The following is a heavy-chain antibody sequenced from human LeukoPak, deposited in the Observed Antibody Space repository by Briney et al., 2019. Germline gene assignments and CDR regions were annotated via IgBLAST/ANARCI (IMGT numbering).Heavy chain of an antibody. V-gene: IGHV4-39*01. D-gene: IGHD1-26*01. J-gene: IGHJ5*02. CDR1: GGSISSSGYY. CDR2: IYYSGST. CDR3: ARHEYSGSYYGLSWFDP. Sequence: SETLSLTCTVSGGSISSSGYYWGWIRQPPGKGLEWIASIYYSGSTYYNPSLKSRVTISVDTSKNQLSLKLSSLTAADTAVYYCARHEYSGSYYGLSWFDPWGPGTLVTVSS.